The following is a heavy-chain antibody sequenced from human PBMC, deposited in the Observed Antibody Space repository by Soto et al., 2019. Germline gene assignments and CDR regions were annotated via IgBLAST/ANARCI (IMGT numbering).Heavy chain of an antibody. CDR1: GGSISSYY. D-gene: IGHD3-3*01. CDR3: ARLSFCSGYYWFDP. J-gene: IGHJ5*02. Sequence: PSETLSLTCKVSGGSISSYYWSWIRQPPGKGLEWIGYIYYSGSTNYNPSLKSRVTISVDTSKNQFSLKLSSVTAADTAVYYCARLSFCSGYYWFDPWGQGTLVTVSS. CDR2: IYYSGST. V-gene: IGHV4-59*08.